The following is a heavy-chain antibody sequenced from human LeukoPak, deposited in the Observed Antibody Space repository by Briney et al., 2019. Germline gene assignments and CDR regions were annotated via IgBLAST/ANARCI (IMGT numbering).Heavy chain of an antibody. Sequence: GGSLRLSCAASEFTFSSYSMNWVRQAPGKGLEWVSSISSSSSYIYYADSVKGRFTISRDNAKNSLYLQMNSLRAEDTAVYYCARDLKFGGSDYWGQGTLVTVSS. CDR1: EFTFSSYS. CDR3: ARDLKFGGSDY. CDR2: ISSSSSYI. J-gene: IGHJ4*02. D-gene: IGHD3-10*01. V-gene: IGHV3-21*01.